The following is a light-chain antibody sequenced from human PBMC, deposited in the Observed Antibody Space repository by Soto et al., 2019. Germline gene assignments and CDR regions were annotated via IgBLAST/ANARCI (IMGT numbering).Light chain of an antibody. V-gene: IGKV3D-15*01. Sequence: EIVMTQSPATLSVSPGERATLSCRASQSVSSNLAWYQQKPGQAPRLLIYGASTRATGLPARFSGSGSGTEFTLTISSLQSEDFAVYYCQQYSNWPRGTFGQGTKLEIK. CDR3: QQYSNWPRGT. J-gene: IGKJ2*01. CDR2: GAS. CDR1: QSVSSN.